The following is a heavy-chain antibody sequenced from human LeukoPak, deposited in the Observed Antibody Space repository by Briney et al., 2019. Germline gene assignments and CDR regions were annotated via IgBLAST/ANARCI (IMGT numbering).Heavy chain of an antibody. CDR2: IYTSGST. Sequence: SETLSLTCTVSGYSISSGSYYWSWIRQPAGKGLEWIGRIYTSGSTNYNPSLKSRVTISVDTSKNQFSLKLSSVTAADTAVYYCARGTIGYCSSTSCPRGYYYYGMDVWGQGTTVTVSS. CDR3: ARGTIGYCSSTSCPRGYYYYGMDV. CDR1: GYSISSGSYY. D-gene: IGHD2-2*01. J-gene: IGHJ6*02. V-gene: IGHV4-61*02.